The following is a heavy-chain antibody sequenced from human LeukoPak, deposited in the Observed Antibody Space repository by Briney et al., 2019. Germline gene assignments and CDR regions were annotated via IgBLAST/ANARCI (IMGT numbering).Heavy chain of an antibody. V-gene: IGHV1-46*01. CDR3: AREATVTPRGLGY. CDR2: INPSGGST. CDR1: GYTFTSYY. J-gene: IGHJ4*02. Sequence: ASVKVSCKASGYTFTSYYMHWVRQAPGQGLEWIGIINPSGGSTSYAQKFQRRVTMTRDTSTSTVYMELSSLRSEDTAVYYCAREATVTPRGLGYWGQGTLVTVSS. D-gene: IGHD4-11*01.